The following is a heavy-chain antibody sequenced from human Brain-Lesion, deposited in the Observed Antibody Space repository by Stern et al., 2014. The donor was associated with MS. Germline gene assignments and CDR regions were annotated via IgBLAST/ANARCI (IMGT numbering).Heavy chain of an antibody. CDR3: ARHDSVPRPSQLYSARDRGPGYFDY. J-gene: IGHJ4*02. CDR2: IYYSGFT. D-gene: IGHD1-26*01. Sequence: QVQLQESGPGLVKPSETLSLTCTVSGGSISSSTYYWAWIRQPPGKGLEWLGDIYYSGFTYYNPSLKSRVTISVDRAKNQFSLKLSSVTAADTAIYYCARHDSVPRPSQLYSARDRGPGYFDYWGQGTLVTVSS. CDR1: GGSISSSTYY. V-gene: IGHV4-39*01.